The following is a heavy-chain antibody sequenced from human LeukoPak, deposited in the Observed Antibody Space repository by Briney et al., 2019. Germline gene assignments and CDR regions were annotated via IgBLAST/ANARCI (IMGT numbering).Heavy chain of an antibody. CDR2: IYPGDSDT. D-gene: IGHD3-3*01. CDR3: ARQNDFRLDY. J-gene: IGHJ4*02. Sequence: GESLKISCKGSGYTFSSYWIGWVRQMPGKGLEWMGIIYPGDSDTRYGPSLQGQVTISVDTSIGTAYLQWSSLKATDTAIYYCARQNDFRLDYWGQGTLVTVSS. V-gene: IGHV5-51*01. CDR1: GYTFSSYW.